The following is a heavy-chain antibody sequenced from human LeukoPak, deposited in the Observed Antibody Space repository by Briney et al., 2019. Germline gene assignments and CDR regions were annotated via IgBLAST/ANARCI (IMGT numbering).Heavy chain of an antibody. V-gene: IGHV3-74*01. CDR3: ASRGYLNY. J-gene: IGHJ4*02. Sequence: GRSLTLSCAASGFTFSTYAMSWVRQAPGKGRVWVSHMSSDGTITSYADSVKGRFPISRDNAKNTLFLQMNSLRAEDTGVYYCASRGYLNYWGQGTLVTVSS. CDR2: MSSDGTIT. CDR1: GFTFSTYA.